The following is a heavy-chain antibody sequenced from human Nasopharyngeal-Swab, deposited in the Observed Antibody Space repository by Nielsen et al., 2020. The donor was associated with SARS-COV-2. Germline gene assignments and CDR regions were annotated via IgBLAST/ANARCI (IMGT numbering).Heavy chain of an antibody. Sequence: GGSLRLSCEGSGYSFTSYWIGWVRQMPGKGLEWMGIIYPGDSDTRYSPSFQGQVTISADKSISTAYLQWSSLKASDTAMYYCARGVYGSTYYFDYWGQGTLVTVSS. V-gene: IGHV5-51*01. CDR1: GYSFTSYW. J-gene: IGHJ4*02. D-gene: IGHD5/OR15-5a*01. CDR2: IYPGDSDT. CDR3: ARGVYGSTYYFDY.